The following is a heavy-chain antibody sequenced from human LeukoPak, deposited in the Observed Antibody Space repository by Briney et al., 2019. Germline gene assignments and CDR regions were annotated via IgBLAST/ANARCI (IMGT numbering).Heavy chain of an antibody. D-gene: IGHD4-23*01. CDR1: GGSISSGSHH. J-gene: IGHJ4*02. CDR3: VRHDGRGGGTMGALDS. V-gene: IGHV4-39*01. CDR2: IYYSRTT. Sequence: SETLSLTCTVSGGSISSGSHHWAWFRQSPGKGLEWIGSIYYSRTTYYNPSLNSRVTISVVTSKNQFSLQLNSVTAADTAVYYCVRHDGRGGGTMGALDSWGQGSLVTVSS.